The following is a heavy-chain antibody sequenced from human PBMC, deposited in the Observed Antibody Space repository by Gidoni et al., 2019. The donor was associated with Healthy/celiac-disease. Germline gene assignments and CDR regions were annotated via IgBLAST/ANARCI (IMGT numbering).Heavy chain of an antibody. Sequence: EVQLLESGGGLVQPGGSLRLSCAASGFTFSSYAMGWVRQAPGKGLEWVSAISGSGGSTYYADSVKGRFTISRDNSKNTLYLQMNSLRAEDTAVYYCAKDLKQQLIWEENNWFDPWGQGTLVTVSS. CDR3: AKDLKQQLIWEENNWFDP. V-gene: IGHV3-23*01. CDR1: GFTFSSYA. J-gene: IGHJ5*02. D-gene: IGHD6-13*01. CDR2: ISGSGGST.